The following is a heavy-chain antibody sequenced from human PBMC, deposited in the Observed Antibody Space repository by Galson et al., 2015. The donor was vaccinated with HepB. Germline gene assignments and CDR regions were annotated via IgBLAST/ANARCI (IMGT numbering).Heavy chain of an antibody. Sequence: SLRLSCAASGFTFSSYGMHWVRQAPGKGLEWVAVIWYDGSNKYYADSVKGRFTISRDNSKNTLYLQMNSLRAEDTAVYYCARDLVVVPAAMYPGYWGQGTLVTVSS. J-gene: IGHJ4*02. CDR2: IWYDGSNK. D-gene: IGHD2-2*01. CDR1: GFTFSSYG. CDR3: ARDLVVVPAAMYPGY. V-gene: IGHV3-33*08.